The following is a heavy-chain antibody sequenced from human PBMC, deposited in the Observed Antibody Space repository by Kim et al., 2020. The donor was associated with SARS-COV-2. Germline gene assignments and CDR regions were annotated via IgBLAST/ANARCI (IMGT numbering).Heavy chain of an antibody. CDR1: GFTFSSYE. Sequence: GGSLRLSCAASGFTFSSYEMNWVRQAPGKGLEWVSYISSSGSTIYYADSVKGRFTISRDNAKNSLYLQMNSLRAEDTAVYYCARDYSSGGYSYGYSDYWGQGTLVTLSS. CDR2: ISSSGSTI. D-gene: IGHD5-18*01. J-gene: IGHJ4*02. V-gene: IGHV3-48*03. CDR3: ARDYSSGGYSYGYSDY.